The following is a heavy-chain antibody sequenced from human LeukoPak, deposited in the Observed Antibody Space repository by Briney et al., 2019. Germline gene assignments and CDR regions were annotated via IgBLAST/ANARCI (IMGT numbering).Heavy chain of an antibody. CDR1: GYSFTRKW. J-gene: IGHJ2*01. V-gene: IGHV5-51*01. D-gene: IGHD4-23*01. CDR2: IYPGDSDT. Sequence: GESLKISCQGSGYSFTRKWIGWVRQMPGKGLEWMAIIYPGDSDTRYSPSFQGQVTISADKSINPAYLQWSSLKASDTATYYCARRVVNNRNWYFDLWGRGTLVTVSS. CDR3: ARRVVNNRNWYFDL.